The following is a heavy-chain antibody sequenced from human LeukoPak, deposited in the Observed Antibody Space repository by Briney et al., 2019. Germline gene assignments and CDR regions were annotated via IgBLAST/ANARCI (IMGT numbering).Heavy chain of an antibody. D-gene: IGHD3-10*01. Sequence: GGSLRLSCAASGFTFSSYSMNWVRQAPGKGLEWVSYISSSSSTIYYADSVKGRFSISRDNAKNSLYLQMNSLRAEDTAVYYCARDQRLWFYDYWGQGTLVTVSS. CDR3: ARDQRLWFYDY. J-gene: IGHJ4*02. CDR2: ISSSSSTI. V-gene: IGHV3-48*01. CDR1: GFTFSSYS.